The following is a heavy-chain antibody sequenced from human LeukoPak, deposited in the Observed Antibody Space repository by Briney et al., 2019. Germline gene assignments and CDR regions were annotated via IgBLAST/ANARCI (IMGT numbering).Heavy chain of an antibody. CDR1: GFTFSSYA. CDR3: AKDRTHVLLWFGEGTTNDY. Sequence: GGSLRLSCAASGFTFSSYAMHWVRQAPGKGLEWVAIISYDGSNEYYADSVKGRFTISRDNSKNTLYLQMNSLRAEDTAVYYCAKDRTHVLLWFGEGTTNDYWGQGTLVTVSS. D-gene: IGHD3-10*01. V-gene: IGHV3-30*04. CDR2: ISYDGSNE. J-gene: IGHJ4*02.